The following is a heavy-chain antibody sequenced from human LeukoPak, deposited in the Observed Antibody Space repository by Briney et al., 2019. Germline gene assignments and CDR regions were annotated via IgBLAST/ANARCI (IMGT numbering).Heavy chain of an antibody. CDR3: ANGQVSSSSV. CDR1: GFTFSSYG. J-gene: IGHJ4*02. CDR2: IRYDGSNK. V-gene: IGHV3-30*02. D-gene: IGHD6-6*01. Sequence: GGSLRLSCGASGFTFSSYGMHWVRQAPGKGLEGVAFIRYDGSNKYYADSVKGRFTISRDNSKNTLYLQMNSLRAEDTAVYYCANGQVSSSSVWGQGTLVTVSS.